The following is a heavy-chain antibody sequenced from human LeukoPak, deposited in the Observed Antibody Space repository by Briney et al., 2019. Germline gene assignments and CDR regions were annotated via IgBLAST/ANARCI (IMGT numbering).Heavy chain of an antibody. V-gene: IGHV1-24*01. D-gene: IGHD3-10*01. Sequence: ASVKVSCKVSGYTLTELSMHWVRQAPGKGLEWMGGFDPEDGETIYAQKFQGRVTITADESTSTAYMELSSLRSEDTAVYYCARVVVRGVYNWFDPWGQGTLVTVSS. CDR3: ARVVVRGVYNWFDP. J-gene: IGHJ5*02. CDR1: GYTLTELS. CDR2: FDPEDGET.